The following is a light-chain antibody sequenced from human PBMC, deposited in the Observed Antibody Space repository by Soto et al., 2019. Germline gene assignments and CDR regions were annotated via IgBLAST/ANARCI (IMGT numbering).Light chain of an antibody. V-gene: IGKV3-11*01. J-gene: IGKJ5*01. CDR3: QQRSNWPIT. CDR2: DAS. CDR1: QSVSSY. Sequence: EIVLTQSPATLSLSPGERASLSCRASQSVSSYLAWYQQKPGQAPRLLIYDASNRATGIPARFSGSGSGTDFTLTISSLEPEDFAVDYCQQRSNWPITFGQGTRLEIK.